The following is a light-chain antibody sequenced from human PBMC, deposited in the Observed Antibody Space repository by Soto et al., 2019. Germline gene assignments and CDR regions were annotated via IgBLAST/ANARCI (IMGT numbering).Light chain of an antibody. Sequence: ERVMTQFPATLSVSPGAKATLSCRASQTVSNNLAWYQQKPGQAPRLLIDFASTRATGVPARFSSCGSGTEFTLTISNLQSEDSAVYYCQHYNEWPLTFGGGTKLETK. CDR3: QHYNEWPLT. CDR2: FAS. J-gene: IGKJ4*01. CDR1: QTVSNN. V-gene: IGKV3-15*01.